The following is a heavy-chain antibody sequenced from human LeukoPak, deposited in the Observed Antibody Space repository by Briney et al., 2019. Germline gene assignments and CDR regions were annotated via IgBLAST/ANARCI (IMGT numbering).Heavy chain of an antibody. D-gene: IGHD3-10*01. CDR2: INHSGST. Sequence: SETLSLTCAVYGGSFSGYYWNWIRQPPGKGLEWIGEINHSGSTNYNPSLKSRVTISVDTSKNQFSLKLSSVTAADTAVYYCARGGATMVRGVHGYWAQGTLVTVSS. V-gene: IGHV4-34*01. J-gene: IGHJ4*02. CDR1: GGSFSGYY. CDR3: ARGGATMVRGVHGY.